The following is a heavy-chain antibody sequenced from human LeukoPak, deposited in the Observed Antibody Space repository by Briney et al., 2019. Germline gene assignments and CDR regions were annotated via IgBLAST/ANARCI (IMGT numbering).Heavy chain of an antibody. D-gene: IGHD3-9*01. V-gene: IGHV3-48*01. Sequence: GGSLRLSCAASGFTFSSYSMNWVRQAPGKGLEWVSYISSSSSTIYYADSVKGRFTISRDNAKNSLYLQMNSLRAEDTAVYYCARDNPNYDILTGYYTFGDAKGVFDYWGQGTLVTVSS. CDR3: ARDNPNYDILTGYYTFGDAKGVFDY. CDR1: GFTFSSYS. CDR2: ISSSSSTI. J-gene: IGHJ4*02.